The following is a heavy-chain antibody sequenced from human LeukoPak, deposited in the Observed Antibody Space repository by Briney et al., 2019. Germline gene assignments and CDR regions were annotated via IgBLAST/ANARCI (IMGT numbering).Heavy chain of an antibody. CDR3: ATAWERFGSGFGDY. V-gene: IGHV4-59*08. CDR2: IDYSGTS. D-gene: IGHD3-10*01. Sequence: PSETLSLTCTVSAGSISNYYWSWIRQPPGPGLEWIGYIDYSGTSDYNPSLRSRVTMSVDTSKSQLSLKLSSVTAADTAVYDCATAWERFGSGFGDYWGQGTLVTVSS. J-gene: IGHJ4*02. CDR1: AGSISNYY.